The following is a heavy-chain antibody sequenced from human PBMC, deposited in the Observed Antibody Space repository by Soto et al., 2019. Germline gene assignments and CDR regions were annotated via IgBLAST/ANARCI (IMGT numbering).Heavy chain of an antibody. CDR2: ISYGGGTT. CDR1: EFTFSNYA. CDR3: AKSPGYYYDSTRYHFDY. Sequence: GGSLRLSCAASEFTFSNYAMSWVRQAPGKGLEWVSAISYGGGTTYYADSVKGRFTISRDNSKNTLYLQMNSLRAEDTAVYYCAKSPGYYYDSTRYHFDYWCPATXVTVSS. J-gene: IGHJ4*02. V-gene: IGHV3-23*01. D-gene: IGHD3-22*01.